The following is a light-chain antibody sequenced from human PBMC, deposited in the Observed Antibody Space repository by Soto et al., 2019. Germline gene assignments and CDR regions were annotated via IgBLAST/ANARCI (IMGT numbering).Light chain of an antibody. CDR2: GAY. CDR3: QQYGSSPRT. J-gene: IGKJ1*01. CDR1: QTVSTNY. Sequence: EIVLTQSPGNLSWSPGERATLAFRSSQTVSTNYLAWYQQKPGQAARLLIYGAYKRATGITDRFSGSGSGTDFTLTISRLEPEDFAVYYCQQYGSSPRTVGPGTKVEI. V-gene: IGKV3-20*01.